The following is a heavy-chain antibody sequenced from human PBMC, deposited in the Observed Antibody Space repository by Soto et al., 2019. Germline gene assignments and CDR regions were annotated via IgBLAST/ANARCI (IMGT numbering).Heavy chain of an antibody. CDR2: ISAYNGNT. CDR1: GSTFPRYG. J-gene: IGHJ6*03. D-gene: IGHD3-3*01. CDR3: ARAARGFGVDHYYKDV. V-gene: IGHV1-18*01. Sequence: ASVKVSCKASGSTFPRYGISWVRQPPGQGLEWMGWISAYNGNTNYAQKLQGRVTMTTDTSTSTAYMELRSLRSDDTAVYYCARAARGFGVDHYYKDVCGKGSTDIGSS.